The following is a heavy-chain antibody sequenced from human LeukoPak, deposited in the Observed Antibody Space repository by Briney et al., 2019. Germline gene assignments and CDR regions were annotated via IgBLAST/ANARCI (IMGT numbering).Heavy chain of an antibody. Sequence: GGSLRLSCAASGFTFISYAMTWVRQAPGKGLEWVSGISGSGSSTYYADSVKGRFTISRDNSKNTLYLQMNSLRVEDTAVYYCAKVKRNYSWLVDYWGQGTLVTVSS. D-gene: IGHD5-24*01. CDR3: AKVKRNYSWLVDY. CDR2: ISGSGSST. J-gene: IGHJ4*02. V-gene: IGHV3-23*01. CDR1: GFTFISYA.